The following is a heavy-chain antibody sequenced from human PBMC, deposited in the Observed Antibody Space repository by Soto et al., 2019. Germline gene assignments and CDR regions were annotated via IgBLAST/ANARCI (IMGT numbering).Heavy chain of an antibody. CDR3: ALLACHSYDDRDV. CDR2: IAYDDSEK. V-gene: IGHV3-30*09. D-gene: IGHD3-22*01. Sequence: GSLRLSCAAYGFKFTDFALHWVRQAPGKGLEWVAIIAYDDSEKHYADSVKGRFAISRDNTRNTLYLEMNSLRPEDTDIYFCALLACHSYDDRDVWGPGITVTVS. J-gene: IGHJ6*02. CDR1: GFKFTDFA.